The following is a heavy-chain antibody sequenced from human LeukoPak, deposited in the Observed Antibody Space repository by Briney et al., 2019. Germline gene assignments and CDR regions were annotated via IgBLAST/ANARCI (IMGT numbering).Heavy chain of an antibody. CDR2: LSDSGGST. V-gene: IGHV3-23*01. CDR1: GFTFSSYA. J-gene: IGHJ4*02. CDR3: AKDDSSGYSPPSSDY. Sequence: PGGSLRLSCAASGFTFSSYAMSWVRQAPGKGLEWVSSLSDSGGSTYYADSVKGRFTISRDNSKNTLFLQMNSLRAEDTAVYYCAKDDSSGYSPPSSDYWGQGTLVTVSS. D-gene: IGHD3-22*01.